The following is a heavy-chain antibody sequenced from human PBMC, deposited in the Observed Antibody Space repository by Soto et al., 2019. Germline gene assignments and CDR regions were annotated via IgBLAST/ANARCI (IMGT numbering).Heavy chain of an antibody. CDR1: GYSFTSYD. Sequence: ASVKVSCKASGYSFTSYDIYWVRQATGQGLEWVGWMNPDTGNSGYAQKFQGRVTMTSDTSISTAHMELSSLRSEDTAVYYCARRAETNGWNGFGADKYYFDFWGQGTLVTVSS. J-gene: IGHJ4*02. V-gene: IGHV1-8*01. CDR3: ARRAETNGWNGFGADKYYFDF. D-gene: IGHD1-1*01. CDR2: MNPDTGNS.